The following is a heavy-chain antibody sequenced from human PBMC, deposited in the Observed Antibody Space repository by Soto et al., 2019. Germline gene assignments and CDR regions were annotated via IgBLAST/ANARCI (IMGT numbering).Heavy chain of an antibody. Sequence: PGGSLRLSCAASGFTFDDYAMHWVRQAPGKGLEWVSLISWDGGSTYYADSVKGRFTISRDNSKNSLYLQMNSLRAEDTALYYCAKGLVAGYYYYYYGMDVWGQGTTVTVSS. D-gene: IGHD6-19*01. J-gene: IGHJ6*02. CDR3: AKGLVAGYYYYYYGMDV. CDR1: GFTFDDYA. V-gene: IGHV3-43D*04. CDR2: ISWDGGST.